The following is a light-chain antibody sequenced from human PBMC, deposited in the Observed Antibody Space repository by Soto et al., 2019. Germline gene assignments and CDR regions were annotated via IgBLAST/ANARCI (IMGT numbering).Light chain of an antibody. CDR3: ATWDDTLNGSYV. CDR1: TSNIVSNY. V-gene: IGLV1-47*01. CDR2: RNN. J-gene: IGLJ1*01. Sequence: QSVLTQPPSGSGTPGQAVTISCSGSTSNIVSNYVYWYQQLPGTAPKLLIYRNNQRPSCVPHRFSGSTSGTSASLAISVLRSDDEADYVCATWDDTLNGSYVFGTGTKVTVL.